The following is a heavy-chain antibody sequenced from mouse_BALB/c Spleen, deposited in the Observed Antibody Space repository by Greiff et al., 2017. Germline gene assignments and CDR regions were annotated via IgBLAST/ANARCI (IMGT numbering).Heavy chain of an antibody. CDR2: ISDGGSYT. D-gene: IGHD2-3*01. Sequence: EVQRVESGGGLVKPGGSLKLSCAASGFTFSDYYMYWVRQTPEKRLEWVATISDGGSYTYYPDSVKGRFTISRDNAKNNLYLQMSSLKSEDTAMYYCARGYDLYAMDYWGQGTSVTVSS. CDR1: GFTFSDYY. J-gene: IGHJ4*01. CDR3: ARGYDLYAMDY. V-gene: IGHV5-4*02.